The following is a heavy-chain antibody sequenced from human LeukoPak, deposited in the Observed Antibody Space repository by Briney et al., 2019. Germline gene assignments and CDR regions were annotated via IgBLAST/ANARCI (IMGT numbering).Heavy chain of an antibody. CDR2: VSGSGDRT. Sequence: GGSLRLSCAASGLTFSSYGMTWVRRAPGKGLEWVSGVSGSGDRTYYADSLKGRFSISRDTSKNTLYLQMNSLRVDDTAVYYCAKAMGSHLAAAGLDFWGQGTLVTVSS. V-gene: IGHV3-23*01. D-gene: IGHD6-13*01. J-gene: IGHJ4*02. CDR3: AKAMGSHLAAAGLDF. CDR1: GLTFSSYG.